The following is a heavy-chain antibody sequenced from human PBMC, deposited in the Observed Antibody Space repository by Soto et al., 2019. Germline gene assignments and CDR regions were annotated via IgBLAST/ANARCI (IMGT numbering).Heavy chain of an antibody. CDR2: ISYDGSNK. CDR3: AKARTSGWFGPDYFDY. V-gene: IGHV3-30*18. CDR1: GFTFSSYG. D-gene: IGHD6-19*01. Sequence: QVQLVESGGGVVQPGRSLRLSCAASGFTFSSYGMHWVRQAPGKGLEWVAVISYDGSNKYYADSVKGRFTISRDNSENTLYLQMNSLRAEDTAVYYCAKARTSGWFGPDYFDYWGQGTLVTVSS. J-gene: IGHJ4*02.